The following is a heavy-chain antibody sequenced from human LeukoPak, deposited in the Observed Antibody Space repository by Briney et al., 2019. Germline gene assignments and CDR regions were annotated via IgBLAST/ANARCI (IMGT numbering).Heavy chain of an antibody. CDR3: ARERELRPPYFDY. CDR2: INPSGGTT. D-gene: IGHD1-26*01. Sequence: ASVKVSCKASGYTFTSYYMYWVRQAPGQGLEWMGIINPSGGTTSYAQKFQGRVTMTRDTSTNTVYMELSSLRSEDTAVYYCARERELRPPYFDYWGQGTLVTVSS. CDR1: GYTFTSYY. J-gene: IGHJ4*02. V-gene: IGHV1-46*01.